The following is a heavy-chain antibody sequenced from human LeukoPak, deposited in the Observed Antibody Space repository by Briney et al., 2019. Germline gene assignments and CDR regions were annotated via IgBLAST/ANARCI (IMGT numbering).Heavy chain of an antibody. V-gene: IGHV3-21*01. J-gene: IGHJ3*02. CDR1: GFSFSSYN. CDR2: ITTSSTYT. D-gene: IGHD2-15*01. Sequence: GGSLRLSCEASGFSFSSYNMDWVRQTPGKGLEWISSITTSSTYTFYADSVKGRFTISRDNARNSLYLQMNSLRVEDTAVYYCARAPRIGDAFDIWGQGTMVTVSS. CDR3: ARAPRIGDAFDI.